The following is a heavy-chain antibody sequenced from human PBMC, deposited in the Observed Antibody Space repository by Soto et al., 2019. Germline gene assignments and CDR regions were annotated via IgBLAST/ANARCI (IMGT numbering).Heavy chain of an antibody. CDR1: GYSFTSYW. Sequence: GESLKISCKGSGYSFTSYWIGWVRQMPGKGLEWMGIIYPGDSDTRYSPSFQGQVTISADKSISTAYLQMNSLRAEDTAVYYCGKYSGRYPVYNGMSVWGQGTTVTVSS. V-gene: IGHV5-51*01. CDR2: IYPGDSDT. D-gene: IGHD1-26*01. J-gene: IGHJ6*02. CDR3: GKYSGRYPVYNGMSV.